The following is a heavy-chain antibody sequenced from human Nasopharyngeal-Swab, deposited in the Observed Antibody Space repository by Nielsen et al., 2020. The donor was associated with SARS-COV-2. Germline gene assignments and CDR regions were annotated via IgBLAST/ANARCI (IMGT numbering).Heavy chain of an antibody. D-gene: IGHD3-10*01. CDR3: ARGPGDGMDV. Sequence: VRQAPGKGLERVAVISYDGGNKYYADSVKGRFTISRDNSKNTLYLQMNSLRAEDTAVYYCARGPGDGMDVWGQGTTVTVSS. V-gene: IGHV3-30-3*01. J-gene: IGHJ6*02. CDR2: ISYDGGNK.